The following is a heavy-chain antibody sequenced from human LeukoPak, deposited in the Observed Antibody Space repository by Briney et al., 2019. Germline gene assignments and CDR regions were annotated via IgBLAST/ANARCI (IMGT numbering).Heavy chain of an antibody. CDR2: IWYDGSNK. J-gene: IGHJ6*02. CDR3: ARGGYSGSYYGMDV. Sequence: GGSLRLSCAASRFTFSNYGMHWVRQAPGKGLEWVTVIWYDGSNKDYADSVKGRFTISRDNSKNTLYLQMNSLRAEDTAVYYCARGGYSGSYYGMDVWGQGTMVTVSS. CDR1: RFTFSNYG. V-gene: IGHV3-33*01. D-gene: IGHD1-26*01.